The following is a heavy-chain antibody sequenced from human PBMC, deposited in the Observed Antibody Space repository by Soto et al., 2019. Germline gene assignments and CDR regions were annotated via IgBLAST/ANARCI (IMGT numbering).Heavy chain of an antibody. V-gene: IGHV4-31*03. CDR2: IYYSGST. D-gene: IGHD2-15*01. Sequence: PSETLSLPCTVSGGSISSGGYYWSWIRQHPGKGLEWIGYIYYSGSTYYNPSLKSRVTISVDTSKNQFSLKLSSVTAADTAVYYCARTLVAATPMGWWLDPWGQGTLVTVSS. CDR3: ARTLVAATPMGWWLDP. CDR1: GGSISSGGYY. J-gene: IGHJ5*02.